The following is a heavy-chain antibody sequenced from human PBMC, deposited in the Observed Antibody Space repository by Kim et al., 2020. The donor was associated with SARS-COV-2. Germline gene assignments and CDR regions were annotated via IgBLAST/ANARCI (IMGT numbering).Heavy chain of an antibody. CDR1: GFTFSSYA. Sequence: GGSLRLSCAASGFTFSSYAMHWVRQAPGKGLEWVAVISYDGSNKYYADSVKGRFTISRDNSKNTLYLQMNSLRAEDTAVYYCARVRAQTRTQQQLGYFQHWGQGTLVTVSS. D-gene: IGHD6-13*01. V-gene: IGHV3-30*04. CDR3: ARVRAQTRTQQQLGYFQH. J-gene: IGHJ1*01. CDR2: ISYDGSNK.